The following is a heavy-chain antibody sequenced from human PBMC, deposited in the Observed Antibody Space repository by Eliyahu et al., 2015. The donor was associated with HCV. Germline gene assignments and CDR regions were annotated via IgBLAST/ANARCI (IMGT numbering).Heavy chain of an antibody. CDR2: IYYSGTT. V-gene: IGHV4-39*01. D-gene: IGHD3-3*01. J-gene: IGHJ5*02. CDR1: GGSISSSSYY. Sequence: QLQLQESGPGLVKPSETLSLTCTVSGGSISSSSYYWGWIRQPPGQGLEWVGSIYYSGTTYYNPSLKSRATISLDTSKNQFSLKLSSVTAADTAVYYCARGGKIFGVVYNWFDPWGQGTRVTVSS. CDR3: ARGGKIFGVVYNWFDP.